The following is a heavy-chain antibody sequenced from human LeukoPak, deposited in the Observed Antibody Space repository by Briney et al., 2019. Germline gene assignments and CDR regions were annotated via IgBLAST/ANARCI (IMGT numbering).Heavy chain of an antibody. CDR1: GFTFSSYA. CDR3: ARDYWPRGYSYGPNNWFDP. V-gene: IGHV3-30-3*01. CDR2: ISYDGSNK. D-gene: IGHD5-18*01. J-gene: IGHJ5*02. Sequence: GGSLRLSCAASGFTFSSYAMHWVRQAPGKGLEWVAVISYDGSNKYYADSVKGRFTISRDNSKNTLYLQMNSLRAEDTAVYYCARDYWPRGYSYGPNNWFDPWGQGTLVTVSS.